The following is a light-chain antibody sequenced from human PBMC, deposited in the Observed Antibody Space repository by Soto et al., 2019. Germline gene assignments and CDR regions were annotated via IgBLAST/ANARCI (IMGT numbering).Light chain of an antibody. CDR2: AAS. CDR1: QDVHSR. V-gene: IGKV1D-16*01. J-gene: IGKJ4*01. Sequence: DILMTQIPSSLSASLGDTVTINCRASQDVHSRLGWYQQKPEKXRKXXVFAASNLQSGVPSRFIAIGCGTDFTITISNLQPEDGETYDGQQYDTYPLTFGGGTKVDIK. CDR3: QQYDTYPLT.